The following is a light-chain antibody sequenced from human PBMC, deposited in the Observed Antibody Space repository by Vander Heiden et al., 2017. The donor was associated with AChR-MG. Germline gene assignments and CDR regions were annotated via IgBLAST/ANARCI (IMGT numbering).Light chain of an antibody. J-gene: IGKJ1*01. Sequence: VVMTQPQLSLPVTLGQPASTASRSGQGLVSSDGNPCMNWFQHRPGQSPRHLIKKLSNQASGVQDGFRGSGSGSDFTLKISLVEGDEVRVYYCMQGTHWPWTFGQGTKVEIK. CDR2: KLS. CDR1: QGLVSSDGNPC. CDR3: MQGTHWPWT. V-gene: IGKV2-30*01.